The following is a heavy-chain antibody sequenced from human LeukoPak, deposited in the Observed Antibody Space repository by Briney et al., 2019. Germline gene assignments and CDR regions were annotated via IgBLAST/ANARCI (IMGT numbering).Heavy chain of an antibody. CDR2: ISSSSSYT. CDR1: GFTFSSYS. CDR3: ARRLRWGDAFDI. D-gene: IGHD4-23*01. J-gene: IGHJ3*02. Sequence: GGSLRLSCAASGFTFSSYSMNWVRQAPGKGLEWVSSISSSSSYTYYADSVKGRFTISRDNSKNTLYLQMNSLRAEDTAMYYCARRLRWGDAFDIWGQGTMVTVSS. V-gene: IGHV3-21*04.